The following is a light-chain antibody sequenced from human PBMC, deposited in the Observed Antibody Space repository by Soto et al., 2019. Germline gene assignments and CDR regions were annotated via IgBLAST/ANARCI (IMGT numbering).Light chain of an antibody. CDR3: CSYTGSYTWV. CDR2: EVS. Sequence: QSALTQPASVSGSPGQSITISCTGTSSDVGNYKYVSWYQQHPGKAPKLMIYEVSNRPSGVSNRFSGSKSGNTASLTISGLQAEDEADYYCCSYTGSYTWVFGGGTKLTVL. V-gene: IGLV2-14*01. J-gene: IGLJ3*02. CDR1: SSDVGNYKY.